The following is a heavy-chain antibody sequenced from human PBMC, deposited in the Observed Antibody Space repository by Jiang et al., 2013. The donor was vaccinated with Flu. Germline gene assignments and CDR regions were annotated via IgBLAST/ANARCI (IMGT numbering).Heavy chain of an antibody. D-gene: IGHD3-22*01. V-gene: IGHV6-1*01. CDR3: ARLAYDSGLPSFDP. CDR1: GDSVSSNSAA. Sequence: QTLSLTCAISGDSVSSNSAAWNWIRQSPSRGLEWLGRTYYRSKWYNDYAVSVKSRITINPDTSKNQFSLQLNSVTPEDTAVYYCARLAYDSGLPSFDPWGQGTLVTVSS. J-gene: IGHJ5*02. CDR2: TYYRSKWYN.